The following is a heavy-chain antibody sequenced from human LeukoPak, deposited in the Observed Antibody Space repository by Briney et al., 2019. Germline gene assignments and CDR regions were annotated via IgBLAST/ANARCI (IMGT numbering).Heavy chain of an antibody. V-gene: IGHV3-21*01. CDR1: GFTFSSYS. CDR2: ISTSSSYI. D-gene: IGHD4-17*01. CDR3: ARTYDDYAAFDY. J-gene: IGHJ4*02. Sequence: GGSLRLSCAASGFTFSSYSMNWVRQAPGKGLEWVSSISTSSSYIFYADSVRGRFTISRDNAKNSLYLQMNSLRAEDTAVYYCARTYDDYAAFDYWGRGTLVTVSS.